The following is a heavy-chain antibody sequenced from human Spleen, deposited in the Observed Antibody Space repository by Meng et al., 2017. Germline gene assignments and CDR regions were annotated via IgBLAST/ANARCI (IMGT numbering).Heavy chain of an antibody. CDR2: INAVNGNT. J-gene: IGHJ4*02. Sequence: QVQLVQSGSEVKNPGASVKVSCKASGYTFTTYTMHWVRQAPGQRLGWMGWINAVNGNTKYSQKFQGRVTISRDTSAITAYMELSSLRSEDTALYYCTRGAATAVDYWGQGTLVTVSS. D-gene: IGHD2-15*01. CDR3: TRGAATAVDY. V-gene: IGHV1-3*01. CDR1: GYTFTTYT.